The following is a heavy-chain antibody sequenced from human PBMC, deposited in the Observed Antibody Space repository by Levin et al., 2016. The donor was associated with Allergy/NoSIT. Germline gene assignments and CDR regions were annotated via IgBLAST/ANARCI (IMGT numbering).Heavy chain of an antibody. J-gene: IGHJ6*02. CDR3: ARGITIFGVVAGMDV. CDR1: GYTFTSYG. CDR2: ISAYNDDI. V-gene: IGHV1-18*01. D-gene: IGHD3-3*01. Sequence: ASVKVSCKASGYTFTSYGISWVRQAPGQGLEWMGWISAYNDDINYAHNVQGRLTMTTDTSTSTAYMELRSLRSDDTAVYYCARGITIFGVVAGMDVWGQGTTVTVSS.